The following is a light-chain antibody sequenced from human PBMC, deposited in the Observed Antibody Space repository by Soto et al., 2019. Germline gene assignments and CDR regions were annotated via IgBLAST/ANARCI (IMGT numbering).Light chain of an antibody. Sequence: QLVLTQPASVSGSPGQSITISCTGTSSDVGNYIFVSWYRQHPGKAPKLMIYDINNRPSGVSNRFSGSKSGNTASLTISGLQAVDEADYYCVSYTTSASYVFGTGTKLTVL. CDR2: DIN. CDR1: SSDVGNYIF. CDR3: VSYTTSASYV. J-gene: IGLJ1*01. V-gene: IGLV2-14*01.